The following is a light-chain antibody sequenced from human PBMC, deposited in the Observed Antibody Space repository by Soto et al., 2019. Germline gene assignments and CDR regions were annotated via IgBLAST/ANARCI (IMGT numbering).Light chain of an antibody. CDR1: SSNIGNNY. J-gene: IGLJ2*01. V-gene: IGLV1-51*02. CDR3: GTWDNSLSVVV. CDR2: END. Sequence: QSVLTQPPSVSAAPGQKVTIACSGSSSNIGNNYVSWYQQLPGTAPKLLMYENDKRPSGIPDRFSGSKSGTSATLGITGLQTGDEADYSCGTWDNSLSVVVFGGGTKLTVL.